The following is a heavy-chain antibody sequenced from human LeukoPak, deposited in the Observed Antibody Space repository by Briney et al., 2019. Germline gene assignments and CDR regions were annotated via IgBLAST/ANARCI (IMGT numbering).Heavy chain of an antibody. CDR2: INHSGST. Sequence: SETLSLTCAVYGGSFSGYYWSWIRQPPGKGLEWIGEINHSGSTNYNPSLKGRVTISVDTSKNQFSLKLSSVTAADTAVYYCARGLLYSYGPVLTLWGQGTMVTVSS. J-gene: IGHJ3*01. CDR1: GGSFSGYY. CDR3: ARGLLYSYGPVLTL. D-gene: IGHD5-18*01. V-gene: IGHV4-34*01.